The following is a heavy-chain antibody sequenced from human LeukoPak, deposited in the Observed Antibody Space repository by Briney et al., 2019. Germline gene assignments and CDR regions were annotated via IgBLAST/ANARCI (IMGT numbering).Heavy chain of an antibody. Sequence: PGGSLRLSCAASGFTFSSYGMHWVRQAPGKGPEWVAVISYDGSNKYYADSVKGRFTISRDNSKNTLYLQMNSLRAEDTAVYYCAKRQLKDIVVVVAATLGAFDIWGQGTMVTVSS. CDR1: GFTFSSYG. V-gene: IGHV3-30*18. J-gene: IGHJ3*02. CDR3: AKRQLKDIVVVVAATLGAFDI. CDR2: ISYDGSNK. D-gene: IGHD2-15*01.